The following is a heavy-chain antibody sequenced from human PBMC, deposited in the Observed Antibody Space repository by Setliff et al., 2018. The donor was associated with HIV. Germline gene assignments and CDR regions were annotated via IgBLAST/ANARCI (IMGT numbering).Heavy chain of an antibody. D-gene: IGHD1-26*01. V-gene: IGHV3-23*01. J-gene: IGHJ3*02. CDR2: ITGSGITT. CDR1: GFTSSSYA. Sequence: PGGSLRLSCAASGFTSSSYAMAWVRQAPGKGLEWVSGITGSGITTYYAGSVKGRFTISRDNSKNTLYLQMNSLRAEDTAIYYCARDRGRPDSFDIWGQGTMVTVSS. CDR3: ARDRGRPDSFDI.